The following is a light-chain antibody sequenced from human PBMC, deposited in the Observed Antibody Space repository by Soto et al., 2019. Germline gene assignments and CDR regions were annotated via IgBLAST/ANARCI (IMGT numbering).Light chain of an antibody. V-gene: IGLV2-23*02. CDR2: GLT. CDR3: CSYAGTLVI. J-gene: IGLJ2*01. CDR1: SSDIGSYNL. Sequence: QSVLTQPASVSGSPGQSITISCTGASSDIGSYNLVSWHQQHPGKAPKLIIYGLTERPSGISDRFSGSKSGNTASLTISGLQAEDEADYYCCSYAGTLVIFGGGTKVTVL.